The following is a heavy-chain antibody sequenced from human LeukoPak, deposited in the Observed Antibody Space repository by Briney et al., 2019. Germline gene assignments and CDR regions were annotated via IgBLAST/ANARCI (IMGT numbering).Heavy chain of an antibody. CDR3: ARVQDFEPRGHYLGY. Sequence: PSETLSLTCAVYGGSFSDYYWNWIRQPPGKGLEWIGEINHSGSTNYNPSLKSRVTMSVDTFKNQFSLTLSSVTAADTAVYYCARVQDFEPRGHYLGYWGHGTLVPVSS. V-gene: IGHV4-34*01. J-gene: IGHJ4*01. CDR1: GGSFSDYY. D-gene: IGHD3-22*01. CDR2: INHSGST.